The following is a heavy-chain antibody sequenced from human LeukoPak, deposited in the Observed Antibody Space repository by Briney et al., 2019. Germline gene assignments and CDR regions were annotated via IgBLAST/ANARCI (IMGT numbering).Heavy chain of an antibody. V-gene: IGHV4-38-2*01. J-gene: IGHJ3*02. CDR2: IYHSGST. Sequence: SETLSLTCAVSGYSISSGYYWGCIRQPPGKGLECIGSIYHSGSTYYNPSLKSRVTISVDTSKNQFSLKLSSVTAADTAVYYCARNKDYLDAFDIWGQGTMVTVSS. CDR3: ARNKDYLDAFDI. D-gene: IGHD4-11*01. CDR1: GYSISSGYY.